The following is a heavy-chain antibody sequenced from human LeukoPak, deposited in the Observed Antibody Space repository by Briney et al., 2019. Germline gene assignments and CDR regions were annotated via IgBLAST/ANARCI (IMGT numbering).Heavy chain of an antibody. CDR1: GFTFDSYA. CDR3: ARDSGYGFWSGYFAIDY. Sequence: GRSLRLSCAASGFTFDSYAMHWVRQAPGKGLQWVAVISYDGRNDKYYADSVKGRFTISRDNSKNTLYVQMNGLRAEDTAVYYCARDSGYGFWSGYFAIDYWGQGTLVTVSS. J-gene: IGHJ4*02. V-gene: IGHV3-30*04. CDR2: ISYDGRNDK. D-gene: IGHD3-3*01.